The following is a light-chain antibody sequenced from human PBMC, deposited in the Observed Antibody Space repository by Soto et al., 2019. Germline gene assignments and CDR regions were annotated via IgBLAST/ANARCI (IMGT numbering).Light chain of an antibody. CDR3: SSYTSSITPYV. CDR2: GVS. CDR1: SSDVGDYNY. J-gene: IGLJ1*01. Sequence: QSALTQPASVSGSPGQSIAISCTGTSSDVGDYNYVSWYQQHPGKAPKLLIYGVSSRPSGVSNRFSGSKSGNAAYLTISGLQADDEAEYYCSSYTSSITPYVFGTGTKLTVL. V-gene: IGLV2-14*01.